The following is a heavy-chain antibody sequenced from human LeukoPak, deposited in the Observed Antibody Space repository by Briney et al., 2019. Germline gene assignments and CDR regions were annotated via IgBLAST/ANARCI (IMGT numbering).Heavy chain of an antibody. D-gene: IGHD3-3*01. V-gene: IGHV5-51*01. J-gene: IGHJ4*02. CDR1: GYSFTSYW. Sequence: GESLKISCKGSGYSFTSYWIGWVRQMPGKGLEWMGIIYPGDSDTRYSPFFQGQVTISADKSISTAYLQWSSLKASDTAMYYCARRAYDFWSGYYFDYWGQGTLVTVSS. CDR3: ARRAYDFWSGYYFDY. CDR2: IYPGDSDT.